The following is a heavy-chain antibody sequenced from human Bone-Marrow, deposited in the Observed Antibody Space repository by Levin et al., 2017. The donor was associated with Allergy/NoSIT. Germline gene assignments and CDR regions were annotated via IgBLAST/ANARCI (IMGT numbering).Heavy chain of an antibody. D-gene: IGHD2-2*01. Sequence: PSETLSLTCTVSGASISAYYWSWVRQPPGKGLEWIGYVYYSGTTNYNPSLKSRLSISVDTSKNQFSLKLTSVTAADTAVYCCARGYCSSANSISDLYYFDYWGQGTQVTVSS. CDR3: ARGYCSSANSISDLYYFDY. CDR2: VYYSGTT. J-gene: IGHJ4*02. V-gene: IGHV4-59*01. CDR1: GASISAYY.